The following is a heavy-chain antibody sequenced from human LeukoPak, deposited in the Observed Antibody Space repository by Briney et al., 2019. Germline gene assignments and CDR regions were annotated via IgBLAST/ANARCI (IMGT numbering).Heavy chain of an antibody. CDR2: TYYSGST. CDR1: GGSISSGGYY. CDR3: ARFRDILTGSYNWFDP. D-gene: IGHD3-9*01. V-gene: IGHV4-31*03. Sequence: SQTLSLTCTVSGGSISSGGYYWSWIRQHPGKGLEWIGYTYYSGSTYYNPSLKSRVTISVDTSKNQFSLKLSSVTAADTAVYYCARFRDILTGSYNWFDPWGQGTLVTVSS. J-gene: IGHJ5*02.